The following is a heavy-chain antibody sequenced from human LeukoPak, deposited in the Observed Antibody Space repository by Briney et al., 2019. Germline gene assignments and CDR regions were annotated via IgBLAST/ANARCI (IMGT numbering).Heavy chain of an antibody. Sequence: GGSLRLSCAASGFTFSTYWMHWGRQAPGKGLVWVSRINTDGTTTNYADSVKGRFTISRDNAKNTVSLQMSSLTVEDTAVYYCAGDDLEESFDIWGLGTMVTVSS. D-gene: IGHD3-10*01. CDR2: INTDGTTT. J-gene: IGHJ3*02. CDR3: AGDDLEESFDI. V-gene: IGHV3-74*01. CDR1: GFTFSTYW.